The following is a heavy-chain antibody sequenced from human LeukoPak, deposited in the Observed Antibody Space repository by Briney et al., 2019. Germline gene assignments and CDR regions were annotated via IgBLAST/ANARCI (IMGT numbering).Heavy chain of an antibody. CDR2: INWNGGST. D-gene: IGHD1-26*01. V-gene: IGHV3-20*04. J-gene: IGHJ6*04. CDR1: GFTFYDYG. CDR3: ARSAQSGIVGATEMDV. Sequence: GGSLRLSCAASGFTFYDYGMSWVRHAPGKGLEWVSGINWNGGSTVYADSVKGRFTISRDNAKNSLYLQMNSLRAEDTALYYCARSAQSGIVGATEMDVWGKGTTVTVSS.